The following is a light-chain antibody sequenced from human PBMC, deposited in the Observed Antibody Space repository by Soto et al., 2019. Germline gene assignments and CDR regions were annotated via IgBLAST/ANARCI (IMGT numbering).Light chain of an antibody. Sequence: QPVLTQSPSASASLGASVKLTCTLSSGHSSYAIAWHQQQPEKGPRYLMKLDSDGSHSKGDGIPDRFSGSSSGAERYLTISSLQSEDEADYSCQTWGPGFVLFGGGTKLTVL. CDR1: SGHSSYA. V-gene: IGLV4-69*01. CDR3: QTWGPGFVL. J-gene: IGLJ3*02. CDR2: LDSDGSH.